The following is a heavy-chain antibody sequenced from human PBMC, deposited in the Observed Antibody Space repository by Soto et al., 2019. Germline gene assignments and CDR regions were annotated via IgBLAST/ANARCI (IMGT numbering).Heavy chain of an antibody. CDR3: ARDAYYDESSGYFDY. CDR2: IKQDGSEK. Sequence: EVQLVESGGGLVQPGGSLRLSCAASGFIFNNYWMTWVRQAPGKGLEWVANIKQDGSEKYYVDSVKGRFTISRDNAKNSLYLQMNSLRADDTSVYYCARDAYYDESSGYFDYWCQGTLVTVSS. J-gene: IGHJ4*02. V-gene: IGHV3-7*01. CDR1: GFIFNNYW. D-gene: IGHD3-22*01.